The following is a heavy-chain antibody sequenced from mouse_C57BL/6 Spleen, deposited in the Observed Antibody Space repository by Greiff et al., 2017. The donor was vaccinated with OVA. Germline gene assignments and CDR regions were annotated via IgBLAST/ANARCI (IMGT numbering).Heavy chain of an antibody. CDR3: ARSGLLQAMDY. V-gene: IGHV1-61*01. CDR1: GYTFTSYW. CDR2: IYPSDSET. J-gene: IGHJ4*01. D-gene: IGHD2-13*01. Sequence: VQLQQPGAELVRPGSSVKLSCKASGYTFTSYWMDWVKQRPGQGLEWIGNIYPSDSETHYNQKFKDKATLTVDKSSSTAYMQLRSLTSEDSAVYYCARSGLLQAMDYWGQGTSVTVSS.